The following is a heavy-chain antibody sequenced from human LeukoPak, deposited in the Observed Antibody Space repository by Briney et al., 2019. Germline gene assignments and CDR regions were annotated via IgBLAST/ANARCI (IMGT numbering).Heavy chain of an antibody. CDR2: IYYNGNT. D-gene: IGHD5-24*01. CDR3: ARRLNGYNVGGRDYFGMDV. V-gene: IGHV4-59*08. J-gene: IGHJ6*02. Sequence: SETLSLTCTVSGGSFHNYYWSWIRQPPGKGLEWVGYIYYNGNTKYNPSLKSRVTISLNTSNNQFSLMLNSVTAADTAVYYCARRLNGYNVGGRDYFGMDVWGQGTTVTVS. CDR1: GGSFHNYY.